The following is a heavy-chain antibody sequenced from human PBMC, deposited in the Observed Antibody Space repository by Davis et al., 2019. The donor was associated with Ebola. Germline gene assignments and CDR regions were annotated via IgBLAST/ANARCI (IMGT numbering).Heavy chain of an antibody. CDR1: GGSISSYY. CDR3: ARNFAVITMVQGVISEFDY. V-gene: IGHV4-59*08. Sequence: MPSETLSLTCTVSGGSISSYYWSWIRQPPGKGLEWIGYIYYSGSTNYNPSLKSRVTISVDTSKNQFSLKLSSVTAADTAVYYCARNFAVITMVQGVISEFDYWGQGTLVTVSS. D-gene: IGHD3-10*01. J-gene: IGHJ4*02. CDR2: IYYSGST.